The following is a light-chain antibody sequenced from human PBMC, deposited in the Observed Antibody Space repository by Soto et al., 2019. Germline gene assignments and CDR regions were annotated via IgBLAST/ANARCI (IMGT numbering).Light chain of an antibody. V-gene: IGLV2-8*01. Sequence: QSALTQPPSASGSPGQSVTISCTGTSSDVGGYNYVSWYQQHPGKAPKLMIYEVSQRPSGVPDRFSGSKSGNTASLTVSGLQAEDEADYYCSSYAGSNNSLYVFGTGTKLTVL. J-gene: IGLJ1*01. CDR1: SSDVGGYNY. CDR2: EVS. CDR3: SSYAGSNNSLYV.